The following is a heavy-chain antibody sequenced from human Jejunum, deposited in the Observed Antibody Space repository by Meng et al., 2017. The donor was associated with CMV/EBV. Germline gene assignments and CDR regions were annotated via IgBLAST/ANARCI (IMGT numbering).Heavy chain of an antibody. CDR2: ISAYNGNT. V-gene: IGHV1-18*01. CDR3: TRASVADTTFDY. Sequence: SCAASGDAFVRYGIGCVRQAPGPGLEWMRWISAYNGNTTYAQKFQGRVTMTTDTSTSTAYMELRSLRSDDTAVYYCTRASVADTTFDYWGQGTLVTVSS. CDR1: GDAFVRYG. J-gene: IGHJ4*02. D-gene: IGHD6-19*01.